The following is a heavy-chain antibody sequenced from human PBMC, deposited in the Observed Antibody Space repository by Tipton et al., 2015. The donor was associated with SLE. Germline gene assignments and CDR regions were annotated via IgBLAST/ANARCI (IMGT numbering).Heavy chain of an antibody. D-gene: IGHD2-2*01. CDR3: ARAKDCSSTSCYYYYYMDV. CDR2: INHSGST. V-gene: IGHV4-34*01. CDR1: GGSFSGYY. J-gene: IGHJ6*03. Sequence: LRLSCAVYGGSFSGYYWSWIRQPPGKGLEWIGEINHSGSTNYNPSLKSRVTIPVDTSKNQFSLKLSSVTAADTAVYYCARAKDCSSTSCYYYYYMDVWGKGTTVTVSS.